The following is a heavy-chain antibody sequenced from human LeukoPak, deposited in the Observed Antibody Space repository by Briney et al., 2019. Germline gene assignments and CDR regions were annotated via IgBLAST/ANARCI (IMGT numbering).Heavy chain of an antibody. D-gene: IGHD6-19*01. Sequence: GESLKISCKGSGYSFTNYWIGWVRQMPGKGLEWMGIIYPGDSDTRYSPSFQGQVTISSDKSISTAYLQWSSLKASDSAMYYSARTVGYNSAWYVGYWGQGTLVTVSS. CDR2: IYPGDSDT. CDR3: ARTVGYNSAWYVGY. J-gene: IGHJ4*02. V-gene: IGHV5-51*01. CDR1: GYSFTNYW.